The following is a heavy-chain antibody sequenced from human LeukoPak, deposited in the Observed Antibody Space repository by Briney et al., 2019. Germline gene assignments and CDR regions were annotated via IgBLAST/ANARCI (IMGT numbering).Heavy chain of an antibody. D-gene: IGHD3-16*01. J-gene: IGHJ4*02. V-gene: IGHV3-23*01. CDR2: ISGSGANI. CDR1: GITLSHYA. Sequence: GGSLRLSCEASGITLSHYAMSWVRQAPGKGLEWVSAISGSGANIYHADFVKGRFTISRDNYKNTLYLQMNSLGVEDTAVYYCTSGGVVYGACCDFWGQGTLVTVSS. CDR3: TSGGVVYGACCDF.